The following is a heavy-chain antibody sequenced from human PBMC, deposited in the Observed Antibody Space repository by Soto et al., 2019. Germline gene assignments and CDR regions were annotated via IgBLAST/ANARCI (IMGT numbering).Heavy chain of an antibody. Sequence: GGSLRLSCAASGFTFSSYEMNWVRQAPGKGLEWVSYISSSGSTIYYADSVKGRFTISRDNAKNSLCLQMNSLRAEDTAVYYCARDTSPYYYGSKYGMDVWGQGTTVTVSS. J-gene: IGHJ6*02. CDR3: ARDTSPYYYGSKYGMDV. CDR1: GFTFSSYE. V-gene: IGHV3-48*03. CDR2: ISSSGSTI. D-gene: IGHD3-10*01.